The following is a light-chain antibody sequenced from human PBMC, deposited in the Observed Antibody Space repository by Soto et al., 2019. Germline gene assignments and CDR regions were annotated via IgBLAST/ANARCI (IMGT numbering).Light chain of an antibody. CDR2: GAS. J-gene: IGKJ3*01. Sequence: EIVLTQSPGTLSLFPGERATLSCRASQRVSSTYFAWYRQKPGQPPRLLIYGASKRATGVPDRVSGSGSGTDFTLTINRLEHEDFAVYYCQHYASSPPGFTFGPGTTVDIK. CDR3: QHYASSPPGFT. CDR1: QRVSSTY. V-gene: IGKV3-20*01.